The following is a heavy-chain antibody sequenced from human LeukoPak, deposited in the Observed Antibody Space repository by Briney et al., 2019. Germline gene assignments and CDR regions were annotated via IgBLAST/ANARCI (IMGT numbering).Heavy chain of an antibody. V-gene: IGHV1-18*04. J-gene: IGHJ4*02. D-gene: IGHD2-2*01. CDR2: ITVNNGYT. CDR1: GYTFTSYY. CDR3: AKVHCISTNCNHIWTYFDY. Sequence: ASVKVSCKASGYTFTSYYMHWVRQAPGQGLEWMGWITVNNGYTKYAQELQGRVTMTTDTSTSTAYMELRSLRSDDTAVYYCAKVHCISTNCNHIWTYFDYWGQGTLVTVSS.